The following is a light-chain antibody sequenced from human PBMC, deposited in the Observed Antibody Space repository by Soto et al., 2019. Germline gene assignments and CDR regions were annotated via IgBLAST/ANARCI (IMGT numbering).Light chain of an antibody. CDR2: VPS. CDR1: QSVSSSY. V-gene: IGKV3-20*01. CDR3: QQYGSSPFLA. Sequence: EIVLTQSPGTLSLSPGERATISCRASQSVSSSYLPWYQQKPGQAPRLLINVPSRRATGIPDRFSGSGSGTDFALIISRLAPEDCAVYYFQQYGSSPFLAFGGGTKVDTK. J-gene: IGKJ4*01.